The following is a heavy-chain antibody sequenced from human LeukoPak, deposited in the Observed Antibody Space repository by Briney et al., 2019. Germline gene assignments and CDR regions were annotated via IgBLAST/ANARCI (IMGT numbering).Heavy chain of an antibody. V-gene: IGHV1-69*13. CDR2: IIPIFGTA. CDR3: ARGTSGSYFYYYGMDV. Sequence: SVKVSCKASGGTFSSYAISWVRQAPGQGLEWMGGIIPIFGTANYAQKFQGRATITADESTSTAYMELSRLRSDDTAVYYCARGTSGSYFYYYGMDVWGQGTTVTVSS. J-gene: IGHJ6*02. CDR1: GGTFSSYA. D-gene: IGHD1-26*01.